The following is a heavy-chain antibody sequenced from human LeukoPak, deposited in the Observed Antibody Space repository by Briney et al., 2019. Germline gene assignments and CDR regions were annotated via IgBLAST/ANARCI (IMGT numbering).Heavy chain of an antibody. V-gene: IGHV4-34*01. CDR3: ARPLSIAARPTKSYYMDV. Sequence: PSETLSLTCAVYGGSFSGYYWNWIRQPPGKGLEWIGEINHSGSTNYNPSLKSRVTISVDTSKNQFSLKLTSVTAADTAVYYCARPLSIAARPTKSYYMDVWGKGTTVTVSS. D-gene: IGHD6-6*01. J-gene: IGHJ6*03. CDR1: GGSFSGYY. CDR2: INHSGST.